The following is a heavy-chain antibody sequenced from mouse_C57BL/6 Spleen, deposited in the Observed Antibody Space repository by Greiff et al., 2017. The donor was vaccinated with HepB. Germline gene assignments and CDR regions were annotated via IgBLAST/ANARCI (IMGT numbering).Heavy chain of an antibody. D-gene: IGHD1-1*01. CDR3: ARSGNYYGSSHWYFDV. V-gene: IGHV1-50*01. J-gene: IGHJ1*03. CDR1: GYTFTSYW. Sequence: QVQLQQPGAELVKPGASVKLSCKASGYTFTSYWMQWVKQRPGQGLEWIGEIDPSDSYTNYNQKFKGKATLTVDTSSSTAYMQLSSLTSEDSAVYYCARSGNYYGSSHWYFDVWGTGTTVTVSS. CDR2: IDPSDSYT.